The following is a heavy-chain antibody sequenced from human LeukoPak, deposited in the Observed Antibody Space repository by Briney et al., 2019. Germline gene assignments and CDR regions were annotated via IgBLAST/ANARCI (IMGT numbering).Heavy chain of an antibody. J-gene: IGHJ4*02. CDR2: ISYDGSNK. CDR1: GFTFSSYG. D-gene: IGHD3-22*01. Sequence: GGSLRLSCAASGFTFSSYGMHWVRQAPGKGLEWVAVISYDGSNKYYADSVKGRFTISRDNSKNTLYLQMNSLRAEDTAVYYCAKVYYDSSGYFAFDYWGQGTLVTVPS. CDR3: AKVYYDSSGYFAFDY. V-gene: IGHV3-30*18.